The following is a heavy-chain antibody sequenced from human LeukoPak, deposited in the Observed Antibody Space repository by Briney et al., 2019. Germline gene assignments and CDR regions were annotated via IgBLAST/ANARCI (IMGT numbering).Heavy chain of an antibody. Sequence: GGSLRLSCAASGFTFSYYGMHWVRQAPGKGLEWVAFIRYDGNDKFYRNSVKGRFTISRDTSRNTLYLQMNSLRPEDTAVYYCAKDLMRDRWFGGSWGQGTLVTVSS. V-gene: IGHV3-30*02. CDR3: AKDLMRDRWFGGS. CDR2: IRYDGNDK. CDR1: GFTFSYYG. J-gene: IGHJ5*02. D-gene: IGHD3-10*01.